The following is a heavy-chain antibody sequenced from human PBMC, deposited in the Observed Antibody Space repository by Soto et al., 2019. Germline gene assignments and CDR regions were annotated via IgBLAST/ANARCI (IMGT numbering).Heavy chain of an antibody. Sequence: QVQLQESGPGLVKPSQTLSLTCTVSGGSISSGGYYWSWIRQHPGKGLEWIGYIYYSGSTYYNPSLTGRLTISADTCKIQFSLKLSSVSVAETGVYYCAGESLVTARFVYWGKGTLVTVSS. J-gene: IGHJ4*02. CDR2: IYYSGST. V-gene: IGHV4-31*03. D-gene: IGHD2-21*02. CDR1: GGSISSGGYY. CDR3: AGESLVTARFVY.